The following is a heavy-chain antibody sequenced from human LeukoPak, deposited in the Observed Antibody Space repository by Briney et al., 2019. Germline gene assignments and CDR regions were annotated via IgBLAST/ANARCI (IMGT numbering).Heavy chain of an antibody. J-gene: IGHJ4*02. Sequence: GGSLSLSCAASGFTFNYYAMSWVRQAPGKGLEWVSGISDNEGRTYYTDSVKGRFTISRDNAKNTVYLQMHNLRADDTAVYFCARHDSFIPYWGQGTLVTVSS. CDR1: GFTFNYYA. CDR2: ISDNEGRT. D-gene: IGHD5-18*01. V-gene: IGHV3-23*01. CDR3: ARHDSFIPY.